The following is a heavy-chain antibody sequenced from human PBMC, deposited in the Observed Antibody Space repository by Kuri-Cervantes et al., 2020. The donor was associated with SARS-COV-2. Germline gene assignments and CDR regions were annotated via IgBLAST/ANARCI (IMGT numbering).Heavy chain of an antibody. CDR2: INHSGST. CDR3: ARTSRAPYCSGGSCYSRIPHGMDV. CDR1: GGSFSGYY. J-gene: IGHJ6*02. V-gene: IGHV4-34*01. D-gene: IGHD2-15*01. Sequence: SQTLSLTCAVYGGSFSGYYWSWIRQPPGKGLEWIGEINHSGSTNYNPSLKSRVTVSVDTSKNQFSLKLSSVTAADTAVYYCARTSRAPYCSGGSCYSRIPHGMDVWGQGTTVTVSS.